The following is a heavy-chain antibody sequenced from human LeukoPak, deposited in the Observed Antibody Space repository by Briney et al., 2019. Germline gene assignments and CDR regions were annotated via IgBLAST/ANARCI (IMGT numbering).Heavy chain of an antibody. CDR1: GFTFGSHA. Sequence: PGGSLRLSCEASGFTFGSHAMYWVRQAPGKGLEWVAGIFGSGGSPHHADPVKGRFTISRDNSRNTVYLRINSLRAEDTAVYYCGKTTVGYSSGQKPAWPVDYWGQGTLVTVSS. CDR2: IFGSGGSP. V-gene: IGHV3-23*01. D-gene: IGHD5-18*01. CDR3: GKTTVGYSSGQKPAWPVDY. J-gene: IGHJ4*02.